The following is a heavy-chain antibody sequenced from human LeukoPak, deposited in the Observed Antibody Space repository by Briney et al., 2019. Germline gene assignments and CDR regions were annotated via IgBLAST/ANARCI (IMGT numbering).Heavy chain of an antibody. V-gene: IGHV2-5*01. CDR3: AHFSGDSSAFDY. D-gene: IGHD4-17*01. CDR2: TYWNDGK. CDR1: AFSLRSSGVR. J-gene: IGHJ4*02. Sequence: TGPTLVNPTQHPTLTCTFSAFSLRSSGVRVGWIRQPPVKVLEWLALTYWNDGKRSIPSLKIRLNTTKDTSKNEVDLTMPQFITVDTATYYCAHFSGDSSAFDYWGQGRLVTVSS.